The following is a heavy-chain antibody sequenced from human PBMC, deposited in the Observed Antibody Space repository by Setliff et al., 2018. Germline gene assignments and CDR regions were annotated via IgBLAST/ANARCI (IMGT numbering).Heavy chain of an antibody. J-gene: IGHJ4*02. V-gene: IGHV3-15*01. Sequence: GGSLRLSCLASGFSFSNTKMSWIRQAPGKGLEWVGRIKSAADGGTIEYAAAVNGRFTVSRDDSKNTLFLQMNSLKTEDTALYYCTTDWSRGDSGNYLRLDYWGPGTLVTVSA. D-gene: IGHD3-10*01. CDR3: TTDWSRGDSGNYLRLDY. CDR1: GFSFSNTK. CDR2: IKSAADGGTI.